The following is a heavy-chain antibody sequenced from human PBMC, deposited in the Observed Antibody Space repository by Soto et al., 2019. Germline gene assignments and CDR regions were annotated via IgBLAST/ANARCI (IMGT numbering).Heavy chain of an antibody. Sequence: QVQLQESGPGLVKPSQTLSLTCTVSGASITSGGYYWSWIRQHPGKGLEWIGYIYYSVTTYYNPSLKSRVIISVDTSKNQFSLNLSSVTAADTAVYYFARAENERAGIYRPPDYWGQGTLVTVSS. V-gene: IGHV4-31*03. CDR3: ARAENERAGIYRPPDY. D-gene: IGHD5-12*01. J-gene: IGHJ4*02. CDR2: IYYSVTT. CDR1: GASITSGGYY.